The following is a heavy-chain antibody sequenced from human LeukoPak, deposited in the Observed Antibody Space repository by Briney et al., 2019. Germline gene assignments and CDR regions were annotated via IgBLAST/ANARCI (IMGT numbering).Heavy chain of an antibody. CDR3: ARGGRFHY. CDR1: GRSLSGYY. CDR2: INHSGSA. Sequence: SETLSLTCGVYGRSLSGYYWSWIRQPPGKGLEWIGEINHSGSANYNPSLESRVTISGDTSKNQFSLKLRSVTAADTAVYYCARGGRFHYWGQGTLVTVSS. J-gene: IGHJ4*02. V-gene: IGHV4-34*01.